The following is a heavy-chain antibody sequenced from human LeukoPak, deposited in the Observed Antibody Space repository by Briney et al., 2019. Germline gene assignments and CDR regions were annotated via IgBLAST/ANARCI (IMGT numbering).Heavy chain of an antibody. V-gene: IGHV1-2*06. CDR1: GYTFTGYY. CDR3: ARINSGSYWGHDAFGM. J-gene: IGHJ3*02. D-gene: IGHD1-26*01. Sequence: ASVKVSCKASGYTFTGYYIHWVRQAPGQGLEWMGRINPNSGGTNYAQKFQGRVTMTRDTSISTAYMELSRLRSDDTAVYYCARINSGSYWGHDAFGMWGQGTMVTVSS. CDR2: INPNSGGT.